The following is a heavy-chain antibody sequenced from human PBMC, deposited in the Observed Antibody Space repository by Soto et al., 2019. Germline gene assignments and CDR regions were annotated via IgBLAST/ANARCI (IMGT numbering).Heavy chain of an antibody. J-gene: IGHJ4*02. CDR3: AREGSYSAYNFAHGIQLWSFDF. Sequence: SETRSLTCPFSGFSINTFYWSLVRQPAGKGLEWIGRIFSSGSTSFNPSLESRVAMSVDTSKNHFSLNLSSVTAADMAVYYCAREGSYSAYNFAHGIQLWSFDFWGQGALVTVSS. CDR2: IFSSGST. V-gene: IGHV4-4*07. CDR1: GFSINTFY. D-gene: IGHD5-12*01.